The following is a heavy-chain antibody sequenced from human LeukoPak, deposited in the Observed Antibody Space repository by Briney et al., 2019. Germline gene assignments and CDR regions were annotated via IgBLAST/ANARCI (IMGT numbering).Heavy chain of an antibody. CDR1: GFTFSSYS. D-gene: IGHD2-8*01. Sequence: NPGGSLRLSCAASGFTFSSYSMNWVRQAPGKGLEWVSSISSSSSDIYYADSVKGRFTISRDNAKNSLYLQMNSLRAEDTAVYYCARENIVLMVYAIDDWGQGTLVTVSS. J-gene: IGHJ4*02. CDR3: ARENIVLMVYAIDD. V-gene: IGHV3-21*01. CDR2: ISSSSSDI.